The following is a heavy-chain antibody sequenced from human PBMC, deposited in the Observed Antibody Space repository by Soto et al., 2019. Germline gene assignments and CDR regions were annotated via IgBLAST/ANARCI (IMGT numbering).Heavy chain of an antibody. J-gene: IGHJ4*02. V-gene: IGHV3-23*01. CDR3: AKENGYSSSWFEFDY. CDR1: GFTFSSCA. Sequence: GGSLRLSCAASGFTFSSCAMGWVRQAPGKGLEWVSAIIGSGGSTYYADSVKGRFTISRDNSKNTLYLQMNSLRAEDTAVYYCAKENGYSSSWFEFDYWGQGTLVTVSS. D-gene: IGHD6-13*01. CDR2: IIGSGGST.